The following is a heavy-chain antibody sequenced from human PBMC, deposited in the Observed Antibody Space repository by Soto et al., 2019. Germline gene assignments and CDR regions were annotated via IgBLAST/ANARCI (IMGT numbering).Heavy chain of an antibody. J-gene: IGHJ6*02. V-gene: IGHV3-30-3*01. CDR3: ARDRGLGTAMVPYYYYYGMDV. Sequence: GGSLRLSCAASGFTFSSYAMHWVRQAPGKGLEWVAVISYDGSNKYYADSVKGRFTISRDNSKNTLYLQMNSLRAEDTAVYYCARDRGLGTAMVPYYYYYGMDVWGQGTTVTVSS. CDR1: GFTFSSYA. CDR2: ISYDGSNK. D-gene: IGHD5-18*01.